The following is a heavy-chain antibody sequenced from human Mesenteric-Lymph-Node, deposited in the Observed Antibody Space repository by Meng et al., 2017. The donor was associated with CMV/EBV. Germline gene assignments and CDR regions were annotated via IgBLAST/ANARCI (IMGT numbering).Heavy chain of an antibody. CDR1: GYTFTNNS. CDR3: ARDSGSSKAPPGY. V-gene: IGHV1-18*01. D-gene: IGHD6-13*01. Sequence: KSSGYTFTNNSIPWVRQAPGQGLEWMGWIGTYKGNANSAQKFQGRVTMTTDTSTTTAYMELRSLRSDDTAIYYCARDSGSSKAPPGYWGQGTLVTVSS. J-gene: IGHJ4*02. CDR2: IGTYKGNA.